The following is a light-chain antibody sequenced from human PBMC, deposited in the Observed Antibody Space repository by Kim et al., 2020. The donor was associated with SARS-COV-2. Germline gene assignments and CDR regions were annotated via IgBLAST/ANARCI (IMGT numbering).Light chain of an antibody. CDR1: QSVSSY. Sequence: EIVLTQSPATLSLSPVERATLSCRASQSVSSYLAWYQQKPGQAPRLLIYDASNRATGIPARFSGSGSGTDFTLTISSLEPEDFAVYYCQQRSNWYTFGQGTKLEI. J-gene: IGKJ2*01. V-gene: IGKV3-11*01. CDR3: QQRSNWYT. CDR2: DAS.